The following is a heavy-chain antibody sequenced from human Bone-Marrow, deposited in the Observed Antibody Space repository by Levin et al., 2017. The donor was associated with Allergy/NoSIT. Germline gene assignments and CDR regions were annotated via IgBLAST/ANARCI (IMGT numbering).Heavy chain of an antibody. CDR3: AGGGSEDFFYNC. D-gene: IGHD3-3*01. V-gene: IGHV3-30*03. J-gene: IGHJ4*02. CDR2: MSYDGIEK. CDR1: GFTFSTYG. Sequence: GGSLRLSCAASGFTFSTYGMHWVRQAPGKGLEWVAGMSYDGIEKYYADSVKGRFTISRYNSKNTLYLQMNSLGAEDTAIYFCAGGGSEDFFYNCWGQGTLVTVSS.